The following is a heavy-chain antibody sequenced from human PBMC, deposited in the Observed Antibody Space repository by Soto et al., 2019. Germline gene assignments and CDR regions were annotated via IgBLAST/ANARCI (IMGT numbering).Heavy chain of an antibody. Sequence: EVQLLESGGGLVQPGGSLRLSCAASGFTFSSYAMSWVRQAPGKGLEWVSAISGSGGSTYYADSVKGRFTISRDNSKNSLYLQMISLRAEDTAVYYCEKDLGREDIVVVVATDYWGQGTLVTVSS. D-gene: IGHD2-15*01. CDR2: ISGSGGST. CDR3: EKDLGREDIVVVVATDY. V-gene: IGHV3-23*01. CDR1: GFTFSSYA. J-gene: IGHJ4*02.